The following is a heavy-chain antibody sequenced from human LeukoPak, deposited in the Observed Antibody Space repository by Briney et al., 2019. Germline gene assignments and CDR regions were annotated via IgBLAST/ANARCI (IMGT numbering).Heavy chain of an antibody. V-gene: IGHV1-18*01. D-gene: IGHD3-9*01. CDR1: GYTFPSYG. J-gene: IGHJ4*02. CDR2: ISAYNGNT. Sequence: AAVTDSFMASGYTFPSYGIRWVRPAPAQGRAWMGWISAYNGNTNCAQRLQGRVTMTTDTSTSTAYMELRSLRSDDTAVYYCARGVYFDWLLFLDYWGQGTLVTVSS. CDR3: ARGVYFDWLLFLDY.